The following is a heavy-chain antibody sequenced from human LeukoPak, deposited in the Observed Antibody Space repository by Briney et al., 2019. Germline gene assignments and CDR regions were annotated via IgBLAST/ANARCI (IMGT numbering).Heavy chain of an antibody. CDR2: IYTSGST. V-gene: IGHV4-61*02. Sequence: SQTLSLTCTVSGGSISSGSYYWSWIRQPAGKGLEWIGRIYTSGSTNYNPSLKSRVTISVDTSKNQFSLKLSSVTAADTAVYYCARRSGYIWDAFDIWGQGTIVTVSS. CDR1: GGSISSGSYY. D-gene: IGHD3-16*01. J-gene: IGHJ3*02. CDR3: ARRSGYIWDAFDI.